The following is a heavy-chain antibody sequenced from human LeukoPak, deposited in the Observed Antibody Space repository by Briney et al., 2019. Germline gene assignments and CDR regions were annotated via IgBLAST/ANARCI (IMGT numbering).Heavy chain of an antibody. D-gene: IGHD5-18*01. Sequence: HPGGSLRLSCAASGFTFSSYAMHWVRQAPGKGLEWVAVISYDGSNKYYADSVKGRFTISRDNSKNTLYLQMNSLRAEDTAVYYCARDLPNWGYSYGGGFDPWGQGTLVTVSS. J-gene: IGHJ5*02. CDR3: ARDLPNWGYSYGGGFDP. CDR1: GFTFSSYA. V-gene: IGHV3-30*04. CDR2: ISYDGSNK.